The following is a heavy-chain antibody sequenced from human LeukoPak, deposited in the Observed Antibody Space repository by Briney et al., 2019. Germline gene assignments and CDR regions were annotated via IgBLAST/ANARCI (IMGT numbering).Heavy chain of an antibody. D-gene: IGHD4-17*01. CDR2: IYYSGST. CDR1: GGSISSGGYY. CDR3: ARDDGDYGFDY. V-gene: IGHV4-31*03. Sequence: SETLSLTCTVSGGSISSGGYYWSWIRQHPGKGLEWIGYIYYSGSTYYNPSLKSRVTISVDTSKNQFSLKLSSATAADTAVYYCARDDGDYGFDYWGQGTLVTVSS. J-gene: IGHJ4*02.